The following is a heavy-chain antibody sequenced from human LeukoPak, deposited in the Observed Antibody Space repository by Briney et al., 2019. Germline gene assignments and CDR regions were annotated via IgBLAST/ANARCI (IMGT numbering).Heavy chain of an antibody. CDR3: VKGGQRYDFWRFDY. CDR2: ISGSGGST. J-gene: IGHJ4*02. V-gene: IGHV3-23*01. D-gene: IGHD3-3*01. CDR1: GVGFSDYA. Sequence: PGGSLTLSCAVSGVGFSDYAMNWVRLAPGTGLQWVSSISGSGGSTYYADSVKGRFSISRDNSKNTLSLQMNSLRAEDTALYYCVKGGQRYDFWRFDYWGQGTVVTVSS.